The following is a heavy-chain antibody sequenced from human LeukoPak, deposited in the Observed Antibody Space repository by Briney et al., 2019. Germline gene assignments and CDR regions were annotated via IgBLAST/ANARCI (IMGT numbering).Heavy chain of an antibody. CDR1: VGTFSSYT. CDR2: IIPILGIA. V-gene: IGHV1-69*02. Sequence: SVKVSCKASVGTFSSYTISWVRQAPGQGLEWMGRIIPILGIANYAQKFQGRVTITADKSTSTAYMELSSLRSEDTAVYYCAYCGGDCYATRDFDYWGQGTLVTVSS. CDR3: AYCGGDCYATRDFDY. D-gene: IGHD2-21*01. J-gene: IGHJ4*02.